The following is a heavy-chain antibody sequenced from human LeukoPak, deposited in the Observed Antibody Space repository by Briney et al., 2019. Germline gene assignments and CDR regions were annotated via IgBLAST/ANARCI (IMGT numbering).Heavy chain of an antibody. D-gene: IGHD6-19*01. J-gene: IGHJ6*02. CDR1: GYTFTNYG. CDR2: ISGYNGDT. Sequence: ASVKVSCKSSGYTFTNYGISWVRQAPGQGLEWMGWISGYNGDTRYAQDLQDRVTVTTDTSTSTSYMELRSLRSEDTAVYYCAREVQWLIPRYYYYGMDVWGQGTTVTVSS. CDR3: AREVQWLIPRYYYYGMDV. V-gene: IGHV1-18*01.